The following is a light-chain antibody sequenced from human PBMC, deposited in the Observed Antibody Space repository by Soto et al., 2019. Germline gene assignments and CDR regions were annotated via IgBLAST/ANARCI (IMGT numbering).Light chain of an antibody. V-gene: IGLV1-51*01. CDR2: DNN. Sequence: QAVVTQPPSVSAAPGQKVTISCSGSSSNIGNNYVSWYQQLPGTAPKLLIYDNNKRPSGIPHRFSGSKSGTSATLGITGLQTGDEADYYCGTWDSSLSAVVFGGGTKLTVL. CDR3: GTWDSSLSAVV. CDR1: SSNIGNNY. J-gene: IGLJ2*01.